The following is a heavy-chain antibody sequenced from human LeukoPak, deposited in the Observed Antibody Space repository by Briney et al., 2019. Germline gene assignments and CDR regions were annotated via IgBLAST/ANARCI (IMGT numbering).Heavy chain of an antibody. D-gene: IGHD4-17*01. V-gene: IGHV4-4*07. Sequence: PSETLSLTCTVSGGSISGYYWSWIRQPAGKGLEWIGRIYTSGTTHDNPSLKSRVTMSVDTSKNQFSLKVSSVTAADTAVYYCARGTVTETFDYWGQGTLVTVSS. CDR3: ARGTVTETFDY. CDR2: IYTSGTT. CDR1: GGSISGYY. J-gene: IGHJ4*02.